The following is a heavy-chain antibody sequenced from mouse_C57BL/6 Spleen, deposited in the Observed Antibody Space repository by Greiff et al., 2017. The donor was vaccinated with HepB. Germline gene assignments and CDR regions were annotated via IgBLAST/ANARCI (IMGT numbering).Heavy chain of an antibody. V-gene: IGHV1-22*01. J-gene: IGHJ1*03. Sequence: EVQLQQSGPELVKPGASVMMSCKASGYTFTDYNMHWVKQSHGKSLEWIGYINPNNGGTSYNQKFKGKATLTVNKSSSTAYMELRSLTSEDSAVYYCARGGLYYYGSSYGYFDVWGTGTTVTVSS. D-gene: IGHD1-1*01. CDR3: ARGGLYYYGSSYGYFDV. CDR2: INPNNGGT. CDR1: GYTFTDYN.